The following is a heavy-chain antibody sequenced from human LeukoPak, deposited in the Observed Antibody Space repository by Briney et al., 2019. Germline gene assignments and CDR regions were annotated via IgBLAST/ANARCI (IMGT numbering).Heavy chain of an antibody. V-gene: IGHV3-48*04. Sequence: GGSLRLSCAASGFTFSSYSMNWVRQAPGKGLEWVSYISSSSSTIYYADSVKGRFTISRDNAKNSVYLQMNSLRAEDTALYYCAKINAPGRYCGGDCFSGYGAFDIWGQGTMVTVSS. CDR1: GFTFSSYS. CDR2: ISSSSSTI. D-gene: IGHD2-21*02. CDR3: AKINAPGRYCGGDCFSGYGAFDI. J-gene: IGHJ3*02.